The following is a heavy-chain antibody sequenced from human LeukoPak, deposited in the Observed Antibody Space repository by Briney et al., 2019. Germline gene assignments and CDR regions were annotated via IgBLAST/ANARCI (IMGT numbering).Heavy chain of an antibody. CDR1: GGSISSYY. V-gene: IGHV4-59*08. CDR3: ARSPGIAVAGPHSFAMFDY. D-gene: IGHD6-19*01. Sequence: SETLSLTCTVSGGSISSYYWSWIRQPPGKGLEWIGYIYYSGSTNYNPSLKSRVTISVDTSKNQFSLKLSSVTAADTAVYYCARSPGIAVAGPHSFAMFDYWGQGTLVTVSS. CDR2: IYYSGST. J-gene: IGHJ4*02.